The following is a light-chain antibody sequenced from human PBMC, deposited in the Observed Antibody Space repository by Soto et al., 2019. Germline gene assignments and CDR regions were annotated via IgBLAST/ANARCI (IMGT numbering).Light chain of an antibody. J-gene: IGKJ5*01. CDR3: QQRKYWPPLT. CDR2: DAS. V-gene: IGKV3-11*01. Sequence: ETVLTQSPATLSLSPGETATLSCRASQSVDIYVAWYQQKPGQAPRLLIWDASNRATGIPARFSGSGSGTDFTLPTISLVPEDFAVYYCQQRKYWPPLTFGQGTRLEI. CDR1: QSVDIY.